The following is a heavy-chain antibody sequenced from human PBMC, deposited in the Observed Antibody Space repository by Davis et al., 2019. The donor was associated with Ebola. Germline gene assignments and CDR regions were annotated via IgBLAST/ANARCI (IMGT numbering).Heavy chain of an antibody. CDR2: ISSSGTVT. CDR1: GFTFNTYA. D-gene: IGHD5-18*01. CDR3: VPGTWI. V-gene: IGHV3-23*01. Sequence: GESLKISCAASGFTFNTYAMSWVRQPPGKGLEWISSISSSGTVTYYADSVKGRFITSRDNARNSLDLQMNNLRVEDTAVYHCVPGTWIRGQGILVTVSS. J-gene: IGHJ4*02.